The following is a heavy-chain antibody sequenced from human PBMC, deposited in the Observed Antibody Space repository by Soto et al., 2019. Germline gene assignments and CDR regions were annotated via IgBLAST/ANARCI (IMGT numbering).Heavy chain of an antibody. V-gene: IGHV4-59*02. D-gene: IGHD3-16*01. J-gene: IGHJ3*02. Sequence: PSETLSLTCTVSGASVNDYYWNWVRQPLGKGLEWIGLIHYTGSRIFNPSLQSRVTMSVDVSQNQFSLRLTSVTAADTAIYYCARWGHPAVKAFDIWGQGTTVTVSS. CDR1: GASVNDYY. CDR2: IHYTGSR. CDR3: ARWGHPAVKAFDI.